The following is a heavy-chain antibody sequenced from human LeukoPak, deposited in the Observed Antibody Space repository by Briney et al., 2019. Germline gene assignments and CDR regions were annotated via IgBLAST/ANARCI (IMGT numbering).Heavy chain of an antibody. CDR2: ISAYNGNT. Sequence: ALVKVSCKASGYTFTSYGISWVRQAPGQGLEWMGWISAYNGNTNYAQKLQGRVTMTTDTSTSTAYMELRSLRSDDTAVYYCARDDYSSSSIWFDPWGQGTLVTVSS. CDR1: GYTFTSYG. D-gene: IGHD6-6*01. V-gene: IGHV1-18*01. J-gene: IGHJ5*02. CDR3: ARDDYSSSSIWFDP.